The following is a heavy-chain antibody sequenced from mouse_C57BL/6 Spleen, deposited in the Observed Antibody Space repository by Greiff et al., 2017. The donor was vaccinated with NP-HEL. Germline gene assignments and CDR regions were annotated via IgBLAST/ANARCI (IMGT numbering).Heavy chain of an antibody. Sequence: QVQLQQPGAELVKPGASVKLSCKASGYTFTSYWMQWVKQRPGQGLEWIGEIDPSDSYTNYNQKFKGKATLTVDTSSSTAYMQLSSLTSEDSAVYYCASSRLRFLFAYWGQGTLVTVSA. CDR1: GYTFTSYW. V-gene: IGHV1-50*01. J-gene: IGHJ3*01. D-gene: IGHD1-1*01. CDR2: IDPSDSYT. CDR3: ASSRLRFLFAY.